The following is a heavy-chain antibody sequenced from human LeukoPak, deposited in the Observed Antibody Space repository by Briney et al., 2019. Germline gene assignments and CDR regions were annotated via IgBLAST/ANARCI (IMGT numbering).Heavy chain of an antibody. CDR1: GFTFKNFA. V-gene: IGHV3-30*07. Sequence: GGSLRLSCAASGFTFKNFAMHWVRQAPGKGLEWVAVILYDGSDQYYADSVKGRVTIPRDNAKNTPYLQLSSLRAGDTAIYYGAETGGGSYLTGYHLDHWGQGALVTVSS. J-gene: IGHJ4*02. D-gene: IGHD3-9*01. CDR3: AETGGGSYLTGYHLDH. CDR2: ILYDGSDQ.